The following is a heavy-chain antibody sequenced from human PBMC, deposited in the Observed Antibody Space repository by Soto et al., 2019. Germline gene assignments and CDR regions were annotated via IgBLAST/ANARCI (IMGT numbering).Heavy chain of an antibody. D-gene: IGHD3-22*01. V-gene: IGHV4-31*03. J-gene: IGHJ6*03. CDR1: GGSISSGGYY. Sequence: SETLSLTCTVSGGSISSGGYYWSWLRQHPGKGLEWIGYIYYSGSTYYNPSLKSRVTISVDTSKNQFSLKLSSVTAADTAVYYCARDSRHSGGYPTFYYYYYMDVWGKGTTVTVSS. CDR2: IYYSGST. CDR3: ARDSRHSGGYPTFYYYYYMDV.